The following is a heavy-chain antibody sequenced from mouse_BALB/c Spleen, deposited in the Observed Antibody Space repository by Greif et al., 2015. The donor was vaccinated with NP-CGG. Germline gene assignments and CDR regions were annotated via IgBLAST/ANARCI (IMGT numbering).Heavy chain of an antibody. CDR2: ISSGGSYT. CDR1: GFTFSSYA. V-gene: IGHV5-9-3*01. J-gene: IGHJ3*01. CDR3: ASHNWAWSAY. Sequence: EVQRVESGGGLVKPGGSLKLSCAASGFTFSSYAMSWVRQTPEKRLEWVATISSGGSYTYYPDSVKGRFTISRDNAKNTLYLQMSSLRSEDTAMYYCASHNWAWSAYWGQGTLVTVSA. D-gene: IGHD4-1*01.